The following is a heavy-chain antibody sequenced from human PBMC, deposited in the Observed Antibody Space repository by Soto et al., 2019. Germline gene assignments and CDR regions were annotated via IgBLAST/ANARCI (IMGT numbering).Heavy chain of an antibody. CDR2: IYYSGST. J-gene: IGHJ4*02. CDR3: ARAVVVVPAAMRVRYNIFDY. V-gene: IGHV4-59*01. D-gene: IGHD2-2*01. Sequence: SETLSLTCTVSGGSISSYYWSWIRQPPGKGLEWIGYIYYSGSTNYNPSLKSRVTISVDTSKNQFSLKLSSVTAADTAVYYCARAVVVVPAAMRVRYNIFDYWGQGTLVTVSS. CDR1: GGSISSYY.